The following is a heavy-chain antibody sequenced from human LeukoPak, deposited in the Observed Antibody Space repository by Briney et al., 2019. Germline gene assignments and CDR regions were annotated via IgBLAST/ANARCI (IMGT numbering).Heavy chain of an antibody. J-gene: IGHJ4*02. V-gene: IGHV3-23*01. CDR1: GFTFNTYG. CDR3: AKNSLSGYGGNDYYFDY. CDR2: ISGSGDRT. D-gene: IGHD4-23*01. Sequence: PGGSLRLSCAASGFTFNTYGMSWVRQAPGKGLEWVSIISGSGDRTYYADSVKGRFTISRDNSENTLYPQMNSLRVEDTAVYSCAKNSLSGYGGNDYYFDYWGQGTLVTVSS.